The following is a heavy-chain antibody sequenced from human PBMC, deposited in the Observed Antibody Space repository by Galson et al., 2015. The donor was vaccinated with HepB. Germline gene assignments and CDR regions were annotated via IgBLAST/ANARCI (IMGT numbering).Heavy chain of an antibody. CDR2: ISYDGSNK. Sequence: SLRLSCAASGFTFSSYAMHWVRQAPGKGLEWVAVISYDGSNKYYADSVKGRFTISRDNSKNTLYLQMNSLRAEDTAVYYCASGMGGWYFGSTIPAFNDYWGQGTLVTVSS. CDR1: GFTFSSYA. V-gene: IGHV3-30*04. D-gene: IGHD6-19*01. J-gene: IGHJ4*02. CDR3: ASGMGGWYFGSTIPAFNDY.